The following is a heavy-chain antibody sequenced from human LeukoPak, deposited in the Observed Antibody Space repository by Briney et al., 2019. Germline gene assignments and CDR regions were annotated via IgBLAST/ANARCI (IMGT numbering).Heavy chain of an antibody. Sequence: SVKVSCKASGGTFSSYAISWVRQAPGQGLEWMGGIIPIFGTANYAQKFQGRVTITTDESTSTAYMELSSLRSEDTAVYYCARGDYYGSITDYWGQGTLVTVSS. CDR2: IIPIFGTA. CDR1: GGTFSSYA. D-gene: IGHD3-10*01. V-gene: IGHV1-69*05. CDR3: ARGDYYGSITDY. J-gene: IGHJ4*02.